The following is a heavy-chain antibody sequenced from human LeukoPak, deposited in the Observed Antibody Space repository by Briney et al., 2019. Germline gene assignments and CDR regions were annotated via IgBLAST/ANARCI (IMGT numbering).Heavy chain of an antibody. CDR3: ARDDFGSPEIDY. J-gene: IGHJ4*01. V-gene: IGHV1-2*02. CDR1: GYTFTGYY. CDR2: INPHSGDT. Sequence: GASVKVSCKASGYTFTGYYMHWVRQAPGQGLEWMGWINPHSGDTNYAQNFQGRVTMTRDTSISTAYMELSRLRSDDTAVYYCARDDFGSPEIDYWGHGTQVTVSS. D-gene: IGHD3-3*01.